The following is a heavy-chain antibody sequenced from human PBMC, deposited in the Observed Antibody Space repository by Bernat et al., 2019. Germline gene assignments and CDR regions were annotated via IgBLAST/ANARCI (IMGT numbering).Heavy chain of an antibody. D-gene: IGHD3-22*01. V-gene: IGHV3-30-3*01. Sequence: QVQLVGSGGGVVQPGRSLRLSCAASGFTFSSYAMHWVRQAPGKGLEWVAVISYDGSNKYYADSVKGRFTISRDNSKNTLDLQMNSLRAEDTAVYYCARVLHYDSSGYYYLQFFYYYGMDVWGQGTTVTVSS. J-gene: IGHJ6*02. CDR2: ISYDGSNK. CDR1: GFTFSSYA. CDR3: ARVLHYDSSGYYYLQFFYYYGMDV.